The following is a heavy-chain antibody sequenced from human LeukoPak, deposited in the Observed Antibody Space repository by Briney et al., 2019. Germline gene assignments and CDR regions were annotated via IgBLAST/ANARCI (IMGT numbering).Heavy chain of an antibody. CDR3: AGVLQLIAVADTWPRPIDY. J-gene: IGHJ4*02. CDR2: FDPEDGET. Sequence: ASVKVSCKVSGYTLTELSMHWVRQAPGKGLEWMGGFDPEDGETIYAQKFQGRVTMTEDTSTVTAYMELSSLRSEDTAVYYCAGVLQLIAVADTWPRPIDYWGQGTLVTVSS. V-gene: IGHV1-24*01. CDR1: GYTLTELS. D-gene: IGHD6-19*01.